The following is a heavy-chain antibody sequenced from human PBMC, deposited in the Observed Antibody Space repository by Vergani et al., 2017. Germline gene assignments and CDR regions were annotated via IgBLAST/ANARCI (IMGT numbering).Heavy chain of an antibody. CDR2: IYTSGDT. J-gene: IGHJ4*02. CDR1: GGSISSDSYY. CDR3: ARQSLYSGAWYEDY. Sequence: QVQLQESGPGLVKPSQTLSLTCTGSGGSISSDSYYWSWIRQPAGEGLEWIGRIYTSGDTYYNPSLKSRVTISVDTSKNQFSLKVSSVTAADTAVYYCARQSLYSGAWYEDYWGQGTLVTVSS. V-gene: IGHV4-61*02. D-gene: IGHD6-19*01.